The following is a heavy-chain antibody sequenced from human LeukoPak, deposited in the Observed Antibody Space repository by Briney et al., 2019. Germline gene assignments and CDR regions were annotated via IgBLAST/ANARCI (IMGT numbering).Heavy chain of an antibody. CDR2: IIPILGIA. Sequence: GASVKVSCKASGGTFSSYTISWVRQAPGQGLEWMGRIIPILGIANYAQKFQGRVTITADKSTSTAYMELSSLRSEDTAAYYCARAGAGTGTPYFDYWGQGTLVTVSP. J-gene: IGHJ4*02. CDR1: GGTFSSYT. V-gene: IGHV1-69*02. D-gene: IGHD1-1*01. CDR3: ARAGAGTGTPYFDY.